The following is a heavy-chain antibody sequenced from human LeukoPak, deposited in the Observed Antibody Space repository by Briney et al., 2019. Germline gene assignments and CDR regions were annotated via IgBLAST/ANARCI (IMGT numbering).Heavy chain of an antibody. V-gene: IGHV1-8*01. J-gene: IGHJ4*02. D-gene: IGHD2-2*01. CDR3: ARGLRACSSTSCPLPY. Sequence: ASVKVSCKASGYTFTSYDINWVRQATGQGLEWMGRMNPNSGNTGYAQKFQGRVTMTRNTSISTAYMELSSLRSEDTAVYYCARGLRACSSTSCPLPYWGQGTLVTVSS. CDR2: MNPNSGNT. CDR1: GYTFTSYD.